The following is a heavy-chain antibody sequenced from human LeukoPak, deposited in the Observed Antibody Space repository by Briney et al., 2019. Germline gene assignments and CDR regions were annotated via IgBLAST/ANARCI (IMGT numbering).Heavy chain of an antibody. CDR1: GFNFGDYG. D-gene: IGHD3-10*01. Sequence: GGSLRLSCITSGFNFGDYGMSWVRQAPGKGLEWVSFIRSKAYGGTPEYAASVKGRFTISRDDSKSIAYLQMDSLKTEDTALYYCARRGTWSGSIALDYWGQGALVTVSS. J-gene: IGHJ4*02. CDR3: ARRGTWSGSIALDY. CDR2: IRSKAYGGTP. V-gene: IGHV3-49*04.